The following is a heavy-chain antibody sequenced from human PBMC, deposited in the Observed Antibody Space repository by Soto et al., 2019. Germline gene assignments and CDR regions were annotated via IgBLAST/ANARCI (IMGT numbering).Heavy chain of an antibody. D-gene: IGHD3-22*01. CDR2: IDPSDSYT. CDR1: GYSFTGYW. J-gene: IGHJ4*02. Sequence: GESRKISCKGSGYSFTGYWISWVRQMPGKGLEWMGRIDPSDSYTNYRPSLQGHVTISAAKSISTAYLQWSSLKASDTAIYFCARRTYYYDSSGNYQYYFDSWGQGTLVTVSS. V-gene: IGHV5-10-1*01. CDR3: ARRTYYYDSSGNYQYYFDS.